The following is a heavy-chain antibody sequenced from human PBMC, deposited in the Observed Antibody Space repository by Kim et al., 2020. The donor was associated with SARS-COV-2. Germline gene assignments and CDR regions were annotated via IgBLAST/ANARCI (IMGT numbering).Heavy chain of an antibody. CDR3: AKALWLGFGRPYYFDS. CDR1: GFDFSSYA. Sequence: GGSLRLSCAASGFDFSSYAMSWVRQVPGKGLEWVASIHDSGERTDHADSVKGRFTISRDNSKTTLYLQMSGLRAEDTALYYCAKALWLGFGRPYYFDSWGQGALVTVSS. D-gene: IGHD3-10*01. CDR2: IHDSGERT. V-gene: IGHV3-23*01. J-gene: IGHJ4*02.